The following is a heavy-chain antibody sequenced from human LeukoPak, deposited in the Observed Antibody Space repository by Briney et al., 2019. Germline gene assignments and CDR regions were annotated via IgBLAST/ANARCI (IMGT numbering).Heavy chain of an antibody. CDR1: GDSISTSSYY. Sequence: PSETLSLTCTVSGDSISTSSYYWGWIRQPPGKGLEWLGSIYYSGSTYYNPSLKSRVTISVDTSKNQFSLKLSSVTAADTAVYYCARGAVVVPAAKGFDYWGQGTLVTVSS. J-gene: IGHJ4*02. V-gene: IGHV4-39*07. D-gene: IGHD2-2*01. CDR2: IYYSGST. CDR3: ARGAVVVPAAKGFDY.